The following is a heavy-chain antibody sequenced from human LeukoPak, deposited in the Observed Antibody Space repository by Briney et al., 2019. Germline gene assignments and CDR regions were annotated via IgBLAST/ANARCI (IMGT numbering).Heavy chain of an antibody. D-gene: IGHD1-26*01. J-gene: IGHJ6*02. CDR2: MNPNSGHT. V-gene: IGHV1-8*01. CDR3: VRVQSGSYARYGMDV. CDR1: GYTLTNYD. Sequence: ASVKVSCKASGYTLTNYDINWVRQATGQGLEWMGWMNPNSGHTGYTQKFQGRVTMTRETSISTAYMELSSLKSEDTAVYYCVRVQSGSYARYGMDVWGQGTTVTVSS.